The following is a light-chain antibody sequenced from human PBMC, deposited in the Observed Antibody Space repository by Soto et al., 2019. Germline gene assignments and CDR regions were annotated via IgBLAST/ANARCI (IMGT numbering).Light chain of an antibody. CDR1: QGIGND. CDR3: LQDYNLLT. CDR2: AAS. V-gene: IGKV1-6*01. J-gene: IGKJ4*01. Sequence: AIQMTQSPSSLSASVGDRVTITCRASQGIGNDLAWYQQKPGKAPELLIYAASSLRTGVPSRFSGSGSGTDFTLTINSLQPEDLATYYCLQDYNLLTFGGGTKVEIK.